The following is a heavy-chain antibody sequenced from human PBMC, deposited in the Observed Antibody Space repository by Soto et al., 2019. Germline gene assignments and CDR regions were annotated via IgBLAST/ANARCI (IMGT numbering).Heavy chain of an antibody. Sequence: PSETLSLTCAVSGGSISSGGCSWSWIRQPPGKGLEWIGYIYHGVNTYYNPSLESRVSISQDRSKNQFSLKLTSVTAADTAVYYCHRSSDADYGMGVWGPGTTVTVSS. CDR1: GGSISSGGCS. J-gene: IGHJ6*02. CDR2: IYHGVNT. CDR3: HRSSDADYGMGV. V-gene: IGHV4-30-2*01. D-gene: IGHD2-2*01.